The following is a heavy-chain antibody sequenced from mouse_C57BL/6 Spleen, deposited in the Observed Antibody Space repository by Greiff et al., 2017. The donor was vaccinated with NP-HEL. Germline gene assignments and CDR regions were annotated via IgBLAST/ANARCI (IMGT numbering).Heavy chain of an antibody. J-gene: IGHJ2*01. CDR3: ARSDYGSSPFDY. V-gene: IGHV1-19*01. D-gene: IGHD1-1*01. Sequence: EVQLQQSGPVLVKPGASVKMSCKASGYTFTDYYMNWVKQSHGKSLEWIGVINPYNGGTSYNQKFKGKATLTVDKSSSTAYMELNSLTSEDSAVYYCARSDYGSSPFDYWGQGTTLTVSS. CDR2: INPYNGGT. CDR1: GYTFTDYY.